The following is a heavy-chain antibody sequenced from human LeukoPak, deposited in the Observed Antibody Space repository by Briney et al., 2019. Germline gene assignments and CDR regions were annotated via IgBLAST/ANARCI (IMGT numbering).Heavy chain of an antibody. J-gene: IGHJ4*02. CDR2: IKVSGGRT. Sequence: GASVKVSCKASGYTFSGFYVRWARHAPGQGREWMGIIKVSGGRTEYAQKFQGRVTVTRDMSTSTVYMELNNLRSEDTAVYYCAREPPESYYFDNWGQGTLVTVSS. CDR1: GYTFSGFY. V-gene: IGHV1-46*01. CDR3: AREPPESYYFDN.